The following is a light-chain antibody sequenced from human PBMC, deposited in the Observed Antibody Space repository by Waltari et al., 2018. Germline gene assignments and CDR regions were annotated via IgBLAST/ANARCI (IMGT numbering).Light chain of an antibody. CDR1: QGINKY. Sequence: DIQMTQSPSSLSASVGERVTITCQASQGINKYLNWYQQKPGKPPNLLIYDASNLETGVPSRFSGSGSGRHFTLTISSLQPEDIATYYCQQYGNLPPSVTFGQGTRLEIK. CDR3: QQYGNLPPSVT. V-gene: IGKV1-33*01. J-gene: IGKJ5*01. CDR2: DAS.